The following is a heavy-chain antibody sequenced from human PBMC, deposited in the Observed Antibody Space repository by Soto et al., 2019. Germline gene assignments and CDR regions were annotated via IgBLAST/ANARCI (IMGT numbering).Heavy chain of an antibody. J-gene: IGHJ6*02. Sequence: ASVKVSCKASGYTFTSYAMHWVRQAPGQRLEWMGWISAYNGNTNYAQKLQGRVTMTTDTSTSTAYMELRSLRSDDTAVYYCTREGSAPYYYYGMDAWGQGTTVTVSS. V-gene: IGHV1-18*01. CDR2: ISAYNGNT. D-gene: IGHD3-10*01. CDR1: GYTFTSYA. CDR3: TREGSAPYYYYGMDA.